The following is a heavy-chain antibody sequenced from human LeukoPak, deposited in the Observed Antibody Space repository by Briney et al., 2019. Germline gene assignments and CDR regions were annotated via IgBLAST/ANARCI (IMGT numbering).Heavy chain of an antibody. Sequence: GGSLRLSCAASGFTFSSYSMNWVRQAPGKGLEWVSYISGDTSAIYYADSVEGRFTISRDNAKNSLYLQMNSLRAEDTAVYYCAREYYGSGSYAFDYWGQGTLATVSS. CDR3: AREYYGSGSYAFDY. D-gene: IGHD3-10*01. J-gene: IGHJ4*02. CDR1: GFTFSSYS. V-gene: IGHV3-48*04. CDR2: ISGDTSAI.